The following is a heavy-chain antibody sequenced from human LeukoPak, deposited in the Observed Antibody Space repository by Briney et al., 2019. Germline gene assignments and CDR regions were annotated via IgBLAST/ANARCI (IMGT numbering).Heavy chain of an antibody. Sequence: SETLSLTCAVCGGSFSGYYWSWIRQPPGKGLEWIGEINHSGSTNYNPSLKSRVTISVDTSKNQFSLKLSSVTAADTAVYYCAMGAWSHYFDYWGQGTLVTVSS. CDR1: GGSFSGYY. D-gene: IGHD3-16*01. V-gene: IGHV4-34*01. CDR3: AMGAWSHYFDY. J-gene: IGHJ4*02. CDR2: INHSGST.